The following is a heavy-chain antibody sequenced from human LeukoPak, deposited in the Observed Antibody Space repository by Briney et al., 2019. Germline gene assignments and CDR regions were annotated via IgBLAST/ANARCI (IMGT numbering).Heavy chain of an antibody. CDR1: GFTFSSYA. J-gene: IGHJ4*02. CDR3: ARADSSGYYGGVDY. Sequence: PGGSLRLSCAASGFTFSSYAMHWVRQAPGKGLEWVAVISYDGSNKYYADSVKGRFTISRDNSKNTLYLQMNSLGAEDTAVYYCARADSSGYYGGVDYWGQGTLVTVSS. V-gene: IGHV3-30*04. D-gene: IGHD3-22*01. CDR2: ISYDGSNK.